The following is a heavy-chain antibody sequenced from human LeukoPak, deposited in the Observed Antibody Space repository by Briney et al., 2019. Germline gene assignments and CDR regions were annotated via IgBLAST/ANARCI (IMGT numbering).Heavy chain of an antibody. J-gene: IGHJ4*02. CDR3: AKPLSPRSGFDY. V-gene: IGHV3-23*01. Sequence: PGGSLRLSCAASGFTFSSYAMSWVRQAPGKGLEWVSAISGSGGSTYYADSLKGRFTISRDNSKNTLYLQMNSLRAEDTAVYYCAKPLSPRSGFDYWGQGTLVTVSS. D-gene: IGHD2-15*01. CDR2: ISGSGGST. CDR1: GFTFSSYA.